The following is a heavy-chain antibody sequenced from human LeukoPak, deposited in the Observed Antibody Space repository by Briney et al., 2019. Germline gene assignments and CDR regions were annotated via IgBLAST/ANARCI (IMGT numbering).Heavy chain of an antibody. CDR3: AKESGKFDY. J-gene: IGHJ4*02. Sequence: GGSLRLSCVASGLTFDDSAMHWVRQAPGKGLEWVSLISADGGSTFSADSVKGRFSISRDNSKNSLYLQMNSLRSEDTAMYYCAKESGKFDYWGQGTLVAVSS. CDR1: GLTFDDSA. CDR2: ISADGGST. V-gene: IGHV3-43*02.